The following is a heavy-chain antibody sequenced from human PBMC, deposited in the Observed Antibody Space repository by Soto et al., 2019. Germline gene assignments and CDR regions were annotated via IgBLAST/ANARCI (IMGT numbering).Heavy chain of an antibody. CDR2: IVVVNGNT. CDR3: AVTDLPFRPLTEPTENGMDV. CDR1: GFSFGDSA. J-gene: IGHJ6*02. Sequence: ELVQSGPEAREPGTSVKVSCRASGFSFGDSAVQWVRQGRGQRLEWIGWIVVVNGNTNYAQKFEGRATLTRDASTGTSHMELTSLSSEDTAVYFCAVTDLPFRPLTEPTENGMDVWGQGTTVTVSS. V-gene: IGHV1-58*01. D-gene: IGHD3-3*02.